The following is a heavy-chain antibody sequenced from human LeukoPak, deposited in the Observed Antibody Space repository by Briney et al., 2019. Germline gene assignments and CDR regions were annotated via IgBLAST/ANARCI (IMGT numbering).Heavy chain of an antibody. CDR3: AGADSDGFRYIDF. Sequence: PSDTLSVTCTLSGGSLSSYYWSWLRQPPAKGLEWIGYIYHSGSTNYNPSLKSRVTISVVTSKNQFSLKLSSVTAADTAVYYCAGADSDGFRYIDFWGWGPGVTVS. V-gene: IGHV4-59*07. J-gene: IGHJ4*02. CDR2: IYHSGST. D-gene: IGHD5-18*01. CDR1: GGSLSSYY.